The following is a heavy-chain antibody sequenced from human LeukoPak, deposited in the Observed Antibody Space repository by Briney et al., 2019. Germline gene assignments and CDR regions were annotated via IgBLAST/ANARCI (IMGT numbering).Heavy chain of an antibody. V-gene: IGHV3-48*01. J-gene: IGHJ4*02. CDR2: ISSSRRTI. D-gene: IGHD2-15*01. CDR1: GFTFSSYN. CDR3: ARSSSRYCSGGSCYSGVLGYFDY. Sequence: GGSLRLSCAASGFTFSSYNINWVRQAPGKGLEWVSYISSSRRTISYADSVKSRFTISRDNAKNSLYLQMNSLRAEDTAVYYCARSSSRYCSGGSCYSGVLGYFDYWGQGTLVTVSS.